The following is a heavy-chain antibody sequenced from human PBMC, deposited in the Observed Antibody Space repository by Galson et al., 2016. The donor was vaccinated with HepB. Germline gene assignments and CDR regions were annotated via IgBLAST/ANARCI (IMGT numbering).Heavy chain of an antibody. J-gene: IGHJ4*01. CDR2: IYYSGST. Sequence: LTCTVSGGSISSSSYYWGWIRQPPGKGLEWIGSIYYSGSTYYNPSLKSRVTISVDTSKNQFSLKLSSVTAADTAVYYCARRVAVAGIYYFDCWGRGTLVTVSS. D-gene: IGHD6-19*01. CDR3: ARRVAVAGIYYFDC. CDR1: GGSISSSSYY. V-gene: IGHV4-39*01.